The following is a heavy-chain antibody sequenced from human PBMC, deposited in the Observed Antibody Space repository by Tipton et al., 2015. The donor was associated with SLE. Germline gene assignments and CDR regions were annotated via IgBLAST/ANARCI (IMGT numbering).Heavy chain of an antibody. V-gene: IGHV4-39*07. CDR2: INYSGST. J-gene: IGHJ4*02. CDR3: ARGRSSSSFDY. CDR1: GGSISRSSDY. Sequence: TLSLTCTVSGGSISRSSDYWGWIRQPPGKGLEWIGSINYSGSTYYNPSLKSRVTISVDTSKNQFSLKLSSVTAADTAVYYCARGRSSSSFDYWGQGTLVTVSS. D-gene: IGHD6-6*01.